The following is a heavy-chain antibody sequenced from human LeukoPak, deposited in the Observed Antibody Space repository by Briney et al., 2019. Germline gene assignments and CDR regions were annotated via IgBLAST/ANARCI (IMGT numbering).Heavy chain of an antibody. CDR1: GYSITSDYN. CDR3: ARFESTSGRGFDP. D-gene: IGHD2-2*01. Sequence: SETLSLTCAVSGYSITSDYNWGWIRQPPGKGREWVGTISHTGTTYYNPSLKSRVTISIDTSDQFSVKLTSVTAADTAVYYCARFESTSGRGFDPWGQGTLVTVSS. J-gene: IGHJ5*02. V-gene: IGHV4-38-2*01. CDR2: ISHTGTT.